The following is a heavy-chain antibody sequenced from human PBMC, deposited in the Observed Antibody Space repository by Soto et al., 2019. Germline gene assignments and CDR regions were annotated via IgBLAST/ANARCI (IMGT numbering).Heavy chain of an antibody. CDR2: IWYDGSNK. CDR1: GFTFSSYG. D-gene: IGHD5-12*01. J-gene: IGHJ3*02. Sequence: GGSLRLSCAASGFTFSSYGMHWVRQAPGKGLEWVAVIWYDGSNKYYADSVKGRFTISRDNSKNTLYLQMNSLRAEDRAVYYCASLGPRESLGHMSPVDIVATMRASEAFDIWGQGTMVTVSS. CDR3: ASLGPRESLGHMSPVDIVATMRASEAFDI. V-gene: IGHV3-33*01.